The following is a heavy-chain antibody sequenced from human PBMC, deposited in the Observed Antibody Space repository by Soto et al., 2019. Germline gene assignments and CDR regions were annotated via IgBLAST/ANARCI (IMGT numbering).Heavy chain of an antibody. CDR3: ARDAEHLGGRYYYMDV. J-gene: IGHJ6*03. V-gene: IGHV4-59*01. Sequence: SETLSLTCTVSGGSISSYYWSWIRQPPGKGLEWIGYIYYSGNTNYNPSLKSRVTISVDTSKNQFSLKLSSVTAADTAVYYCARDAEHLGGRYYYMDVWGKGTTVTVSS. CDR2: IYYSGNT. D-gene: IGHD3-16*01. CDR1: GGSISSYY.